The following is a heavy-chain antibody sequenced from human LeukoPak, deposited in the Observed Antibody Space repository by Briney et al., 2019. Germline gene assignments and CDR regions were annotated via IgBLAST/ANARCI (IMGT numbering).Heavy chain of an antibody. CDR3: VRYTGWFYFDY. CDR1: GDSVSTNTTA. V-gene: IGHV6-1*01. J-gene: IGHJ4*02. CDR2: TYYRSKWYS. Sequence: SQTLSLTCAISGDSVSTNTTAWSWIRQSPSRGLEWLGRTYYRSKWYSDYAVSVRGRITIGPDTSKNQFSLQLTSVTPEDTAVYYCVRYTGWFYFDYWGQGTLVTVSS. D-gene: IGHD6-19*01.